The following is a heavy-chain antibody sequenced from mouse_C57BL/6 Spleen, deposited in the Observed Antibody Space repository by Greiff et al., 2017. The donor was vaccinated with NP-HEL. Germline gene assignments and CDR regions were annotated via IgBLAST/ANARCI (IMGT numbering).Heavy chain of an antibody. V-gene: IGHV1-26*01. D-gene: IGHD1-1*01. J-gene: IGHJ2*01. Sequence: EVQLQQSGPELVKPGASVKISCKASGYTFTDYYMNWVKQSHGKSLEWIGDINPNNGGTTYNQKFKGKATLTVDKSSSTAYMELRSLTSEDSAVYYCALLQRDYWGQGTTLTVSS. CDR3: ALLQRDY. CDR2: INPNNGGT. CDR1: GYTFTDYY.